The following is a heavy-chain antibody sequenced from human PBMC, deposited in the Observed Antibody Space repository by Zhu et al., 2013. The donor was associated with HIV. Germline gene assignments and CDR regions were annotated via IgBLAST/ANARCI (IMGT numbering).Heavy chain of an antibody. J-gene: IGHJ4*02. D-gene: IGHD3-22*01. Sequence: QVQLVQSGAEVKKPGASVKVSCKASGYSFSNYGFSWVRQAPGQGLEWMGWISAYNGNTNYAQKFQGRVTMTTDTSTATAYMELRSLRSDDTAVYYCARSYYYDSRGYYPVPFYWGQGTLVTVSS. CDR2: ISAYNGNT. V-gene: IGHV1-18*01. CDR1: GYSFSNYG. CDR3: ARSYYYDSRGYYPVPFY.